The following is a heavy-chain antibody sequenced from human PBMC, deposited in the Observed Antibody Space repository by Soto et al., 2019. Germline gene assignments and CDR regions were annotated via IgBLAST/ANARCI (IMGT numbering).Heavy chain of an antibody. Sequence: PGKTLKISCKGSGYSFTIYWISWVRQMPGKGLEWMGRIDPSDSYTNYSPSFQGHVTISADKSISTAYLQWSSLKASDTAMYYCAAPNCXSTSCYHLGYYYYGMDVWGQGTTVTVS. CDR3: AAPNCXSTSCYHLGYYYYGMDV. CDR1: GYSFTIYW. CDR2: IDPSDSYT. V-gene: IGHV5-10-1*01. J-gene: IGHJ6*02. D-gene: IGHD2-2*01.